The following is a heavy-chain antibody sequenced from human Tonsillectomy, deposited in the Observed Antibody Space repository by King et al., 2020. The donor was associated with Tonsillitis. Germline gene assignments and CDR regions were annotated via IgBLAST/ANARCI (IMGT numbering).Heavy chain of an antibody. Sequence: LQLQESGPGLVKPSETLSLTCAVSGGSITSSSYYWGWIRQPPGKGLEWIGSIYYSGRTYYNPSLKSRVTISLDTSENQFSLKLSSVTAADTAVYFCARMHDYYDKWFDPWGQGTLVTVSS. D-gene: IGHD3-22*01. J-gene: IGHJ5*02. CDR1: GGSITSSSYY. CDR2: IYYSGRT. CDR3: ARMHDYYDKWFDP. V-gene: IGHV4-39*07.